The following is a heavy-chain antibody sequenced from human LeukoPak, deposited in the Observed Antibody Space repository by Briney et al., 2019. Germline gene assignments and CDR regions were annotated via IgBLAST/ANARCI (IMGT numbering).Heavy chain of an antibody. CDR3: AKSVPAAIRANWFDP. J-gene: IGHJ5*02. V-gene: IGHV3-23*01. Sequence: GGSLRLSCAASGFTFSSYAMSWVRQAPGKGLEWVSAISASGGSTYYADSVKGRFTISRDNSKNTLYLQMNSLRAEDTAVYYCAKSVPAAIRANWFDPWGQGTLVTVSS. CDR2: ISASGGST. CDR1: GFTFSSYA. D-gene: IGHD2-2*02.